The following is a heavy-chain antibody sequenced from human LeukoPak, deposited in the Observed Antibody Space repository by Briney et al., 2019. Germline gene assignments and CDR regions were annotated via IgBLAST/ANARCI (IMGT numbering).Heavy chain of an antibody. CDR2: ISYDGSNK. CDR3: AKPVPDIVVVVAAPLTG. CDR1: GFTFSSYG. V-gene: IGHV3-30*18. D-gene: IGHD2-15*01. J-gene: IGHJ4*02. Sequence: GGSLRLSCAASGFTFSSYGMHWVRQAPGKGLEWVAVISYDGSNKYYADSVKGRFTISRDNSKNTLYLQMSSLRAEDTAVYYCAKPVPDIVVVVAAPLTGWGQGTLVTVSS.